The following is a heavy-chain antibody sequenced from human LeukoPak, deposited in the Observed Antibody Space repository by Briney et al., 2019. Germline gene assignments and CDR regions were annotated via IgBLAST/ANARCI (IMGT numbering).Heavy chain of an antibody. D-gene: IGHD6-19*01. J-gene: IGHJ3*02. CDR1: GYTFTSYY. V-gene: IGHV1-46*01. CDR2: INPSGGST. Sequence: ASVKVSCKASGYTFTSYYMHWVRQAPGQGLEWMGIINPSGGSTSYAQKFQGRVTMTRDTSTSTVYMELSSLRSEDTAVYYCAGLSGIAVEPPVAFDIWGQGTMVTISS. CDR3: AGLSGIAVEPPVAFDI.